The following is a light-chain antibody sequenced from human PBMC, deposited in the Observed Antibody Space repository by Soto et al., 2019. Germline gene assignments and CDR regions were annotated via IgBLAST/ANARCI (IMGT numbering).Light chain of an antibody. CDR3: QQYDTYTGA. Sequence: DIQMTQSPSTLSASVGDRVTITCRACQSISRWLAWYQQKPGKAPKLLIYKASSSESGVPSRFSGSGSGTEFTLTISSLQPEDSATYYCQQYDTYTGAFGQGTKV. J-gene: IGKJ1*01. CDR1: QSISRW. CDR2: KAS. V-gene: IGKV1-5*03.